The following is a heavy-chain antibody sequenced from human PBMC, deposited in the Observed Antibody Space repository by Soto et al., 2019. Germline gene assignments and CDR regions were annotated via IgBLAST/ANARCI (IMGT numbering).Heavy chain of an antibody. J-gene: IGHJ4*01. V-gene: IGHV1-8*01. CDR1: GYTFTSYD. CDR3: ARNMWGTGDFEY. Sequence: QVQLVQSGAEVKKPGASVKVSCKASGYTFTSYDINWMRQATGQGLEWLGWMTPNSGNTGYAQKFQGRVTMTRDTSTSTAYLELSSLTYEDTAVYYCARNMWGTGDFEYWGHGTLVTVSS. CDR2: MTPNSGNT. D-gene: IGHD7-27*01.